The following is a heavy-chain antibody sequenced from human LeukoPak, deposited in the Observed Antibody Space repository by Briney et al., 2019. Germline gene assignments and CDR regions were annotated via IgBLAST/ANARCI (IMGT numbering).Heavy chain of an antibody. V-gene: IGHV4-34*01. CDR1: GGSFSGYY. CDR3: ARGGGGSGSYYKLYYYYYMDV. D-gene: IGHD3-10*01. J-gene: IGHJ6*03. Sequence: SETLSLTCAVYGGSFSGYYWSWIRQPPGKGLEWIGEINHSGSTNYNPSLKSRVTISVDTSKNQFSLKLSSVTAADTAVYYCARGGGGSGSYYKLYYYYYMDVWGKGTTVTVSS. CDR2: INHSGST.